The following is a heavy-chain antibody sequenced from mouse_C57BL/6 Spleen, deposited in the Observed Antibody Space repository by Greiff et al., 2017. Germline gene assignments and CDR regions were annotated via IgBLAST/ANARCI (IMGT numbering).Heavy chain of an antibody. J-gene: IGHJ3*01. CDR3: ARERGDYDGAWFAY. CDR2: INPGSGGT. Sequence: VQLQQSGAELVRPGTSVKVSCKASGYDFTNYLIEWVKQRPGQGPEWMGVINPGSGGTNYNEKFKGKATLTADKSSSNVYMQLSSLTSEDSAVYFCARERGDYDGAWFAYWGQGTLVTVSA. CDR1: GYDFTNYL. V-gene: IGHV1-54*01. D-gene: IGHD1-1*01.